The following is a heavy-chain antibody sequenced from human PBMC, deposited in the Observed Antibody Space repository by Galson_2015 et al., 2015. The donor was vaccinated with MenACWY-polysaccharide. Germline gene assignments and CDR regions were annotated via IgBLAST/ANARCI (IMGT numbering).Heavy chain of an antibody. D-gene: IGHD5/OR15-5a*01. Sequence: SETLSLTCTVSGASISNYYWTWIRQPAGQGLEWIGRVYASGSTNSNPSLKSRLTMSVDTSKNQFSLGLSSVTAAHTAIYYCAIVSGGQCPRYSMDVWGQGTTVTVSS. CDR2: VYASGST. CDR1: GASISNYY. CDR3: AIVSGGQCPRYSMDV. V-gene: IGHV4-4*07. J-gene: IGHJ6*02.